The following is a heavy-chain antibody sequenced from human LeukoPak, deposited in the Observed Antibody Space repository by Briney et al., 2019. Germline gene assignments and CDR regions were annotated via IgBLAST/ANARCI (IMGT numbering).Heavy chain of an antibody. J-gene: IGHJ5*01. Sequence: GASVKVSCKASGYTFTGYYMHWVRQAPGQGLEWMGWINPNSGGTNYAQKFQGRVTMTRDTSISTAYMELSRLRSDDTAVYYCARADYGDYLATWFDSWGQGTLVTVSS. CDR1: GYTFTGYY. D-gene: IGHD4-17*01. V-gene: IGHV1-2*02. CDR3: ARADYGDYLATWFDS. CDR2: INPNSGGT.